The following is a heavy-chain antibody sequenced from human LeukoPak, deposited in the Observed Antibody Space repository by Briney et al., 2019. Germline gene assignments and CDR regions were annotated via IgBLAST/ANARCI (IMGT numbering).Heavy chain of an antibody. J-gene: IGHJ6*03. V-gene: IGHV3-48*01. Sequence: GGSLRLSCAASGFNYSTYTMNWVRQAPGMGLEWLSYISASRGITYYADSVKGRFTISRDNAKNSLYLQMNSLRAEDTAVYYCVRGSLASGVVVYYYYYLDVWGKGTTVTVSS. CDR2: ISASRGIT. CDR3: VRGSLASGVVVYYYYYLDV. CDR1: GFNYSTYT. D-gene: IGHD3-3*01.